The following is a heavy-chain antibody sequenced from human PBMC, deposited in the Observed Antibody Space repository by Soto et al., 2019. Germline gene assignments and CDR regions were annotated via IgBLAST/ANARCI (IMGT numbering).Heavy chain of an antibody. CDR1: GGSAQSNVDY. J-gene: IGHJ5*02. CDR2: MSYTTTA. V-gene: IGHV4-39*01. D-gene: IGHD3-3*01. CDR3: VRHGRDGVTIYGVAAYNIVT. Sequence: SETRSLTCNVSGGSAQSNVDYWGWVRQAPGRGVERIGSMSYTTTACYNPSLRSRVLISVDTSKNQFSLRLSSVTAADTAVYYCVRHGRDGVTIYGVAAYNIVTWGQGTQVTVSS.